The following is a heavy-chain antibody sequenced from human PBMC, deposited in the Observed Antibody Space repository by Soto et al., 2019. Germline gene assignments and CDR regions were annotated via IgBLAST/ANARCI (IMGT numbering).Heavy chain of an antibody. J-gene: IGHJ6*02. CDR2: ISYDGSNK. D-gene: IGHD3-9*01. CDR3: AKDTYYDILTGYYGMDV. Sequence: QVQLVESGGGVVQPGRSLRLSCAASGFTFSSYGMHWVRQAPGKGLEWVAVISYDGSNKYYADSVKGRFTISRDNSKNTLYLKMNSLRAEDTDVYYCAKDTYYDILTGYYGMDVWGQGTTVTVSS. CDR1: GFTFSSYG. V-gene: IGHV3-30*18.